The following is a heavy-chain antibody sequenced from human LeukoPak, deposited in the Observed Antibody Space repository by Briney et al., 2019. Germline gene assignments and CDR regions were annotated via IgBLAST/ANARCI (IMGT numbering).Heavy chain of an antibody. D-gene: IGHD6-13*01. CDR1: GGSISSYY. Sequence: SETLSLTCTVSGGSISSYYWSWIRQPPGKGLEWIGYIFYTGSTNYNPSLKSRVTISVLTSKNRFSLKLSSVTAADTAVYYCARQDTSSWYEYFQHWGQGTLVTVSS. CDR3: ARQDTSSWYEYFQH. V-gene: IGHV4-59*01. CDR2: IFYTGST. J-gene: IGHJ1*01.